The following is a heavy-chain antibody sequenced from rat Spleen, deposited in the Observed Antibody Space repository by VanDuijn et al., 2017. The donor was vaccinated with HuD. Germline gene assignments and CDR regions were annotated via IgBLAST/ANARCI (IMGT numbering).Heavy chain of an antibody. CDR3: ARQRGPSWFAY. J-gene: IGHJ3*01. CDR2: ISPSGGGT. Sequence: EVQLVESGEGLVQLGRSLKLPCAASGFTFNNYDMARVRRAPTKGLEWVASISPSGGGTWYRDSVKGRFTVSRDNADSTLYLQMDSLRSEETATYYCARQRGPSWFAYWGQGSLVTVSS. D-gene: IGHD3-1*01. V-gene: IGHV5S11*01. CDR1: GFTFNNYD.